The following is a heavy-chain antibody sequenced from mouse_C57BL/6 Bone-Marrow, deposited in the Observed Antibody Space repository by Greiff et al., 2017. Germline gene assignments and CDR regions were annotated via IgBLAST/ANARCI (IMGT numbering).Heavy chain of an antibody. D-gene: IGHD1-1*01. CDR2: IDPENGDT. CDR1: GFNIKDDY. CDR3: SPLYYYGSSYDY. Sequence: EVQLQQSGAELVRPGASVKLSCTASGFNIKDDYMHWVKQRPEQGLEWIGWIDPENGDTEYASKFQGKATITADTSSNTAYLQLSSLTSADTAVYYCSPLYYYGSSYDYWGQGTTLTVSS. V-gene: IGHV14-4*01. J-gene: IGHJ2*01.